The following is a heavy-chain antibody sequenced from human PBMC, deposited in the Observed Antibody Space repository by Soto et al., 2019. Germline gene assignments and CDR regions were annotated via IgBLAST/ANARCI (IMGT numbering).Heavy chain of an antibody. J-gene: IGHJ4*02. CDR3: VRVGVAVAAHLAY. Sequence: PEKVSCKASGGTFSSYAISWVRQAPGQGLEWMGGIIPIFGTANYAQKFQGRVTITADESTSTAYMELSSLRSEDTAVYYCVRVGVAVAAHLAYWGQGSLVIVSS. CDR1: GGTFSSYA. CDR2: IIPIFGTA. V-gene: IGHV1-69*13. D-gene: IGHD6-19*01.